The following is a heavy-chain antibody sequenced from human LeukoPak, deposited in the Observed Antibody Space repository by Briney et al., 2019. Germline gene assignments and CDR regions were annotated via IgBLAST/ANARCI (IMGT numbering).Heavy chain of an antibody. D-gene: IGHD3-10*01. V-gene: IGHV3-66*01. CDR1: GFTLSSYA. J-gene: IGHJ4*02. CDR3: ARAGEYYYGSGSLLV. CDR2: IYSGGST. Sequence: GGSLRLSCAASGFTLSSYAMSWVRQAPGKGLEWVSVIYSGGSTYYADSVKGRFTISRDNSKNTLYLQMNSLRAEDTAVYYCARAGEYYYGSGSLLVWSQGTLVTVSS.